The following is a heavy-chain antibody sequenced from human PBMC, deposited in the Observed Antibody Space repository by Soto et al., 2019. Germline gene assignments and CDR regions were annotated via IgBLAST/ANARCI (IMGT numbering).Heavy chain of an antibody. D-gene: IGHD2-21*02. J-gene: IGHJ4*02. CDR2: VNPNGGHT. CDR3: ARGGHVVVVTAALDY. V-gene: IGHV1-46*01. Sequence: QVQLVQSGAEVKKPGASVKVSCKASGDTFTDYYIHWVRQAPGQGLEWMGTVNPNGGHTTYAQHFLGRMTMTRDTSTSTLYMELNSLTSEDTAVYYCARGGHVVVVTAALDYWGQGTLVTVSS. CDR1: GDTFTDYY.